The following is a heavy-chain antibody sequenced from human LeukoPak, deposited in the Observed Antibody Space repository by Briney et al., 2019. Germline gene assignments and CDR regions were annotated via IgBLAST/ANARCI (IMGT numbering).Heavy chain of an antibody. J-gene: IGHJ5*02. D-gene: IGHD5-24*01. CDR2: ISGSGDDT. CDR1: GFTFTNFA. V-gene: IGHV3-23*01. CDR3: AKQFVDI. Sequence: RGSLRLSCAASGFTFTNFAMNWVRQAPGKGLEWVSSISGSGDDTSYADSVKGRYTISRDNSRNTLYLQMNSLRAEDTAVYYCAKQFVDIWGQGTLVTVSS.